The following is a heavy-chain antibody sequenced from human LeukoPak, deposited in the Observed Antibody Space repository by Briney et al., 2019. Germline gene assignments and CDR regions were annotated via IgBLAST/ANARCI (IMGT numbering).Heavy chain of an antibody. CDR2: IYTSGST. CDR3: AREKRDGYTKSYYFDY. V-gene: IGHV4-4*07. D-gene: IGHD5-24*01. CDR1: GGSISSYY. Sequence: SETLSLTCTVSGGSISSYYWSWIRQPAGKGLEWIGRIYTSGSTNYNPSLKSRVTMSVDTSKNQFSLKLSSVTAADTAVYYYAREKRDGYTKSYYFDYWGQGTLVTVSS. J-gene: IGHJ4*02.